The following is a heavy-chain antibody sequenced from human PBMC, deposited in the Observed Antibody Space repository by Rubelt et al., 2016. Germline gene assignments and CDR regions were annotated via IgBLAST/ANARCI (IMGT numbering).Heavy chain of an antibody. CDR2: FNYRRST. Sequence: QLQLQESGPGLVKPSETLSLTCTFSGGSISSSSYYWGWIRQPPWKVLEWFGSFNYRRSTYYNTSLKCGDTVSVDTSQTHLSLRLSTVPAADTAWYYCAIMNCSSTSCYLDYWGQGILVTVSS. CDR1: GGSISSSSYY. CDR3: AIMNCSSTSCYLDY. D-gene: IGHD2-2*01. J-gene: IGHJ4*02. V-gene: IGHV4-39*01.